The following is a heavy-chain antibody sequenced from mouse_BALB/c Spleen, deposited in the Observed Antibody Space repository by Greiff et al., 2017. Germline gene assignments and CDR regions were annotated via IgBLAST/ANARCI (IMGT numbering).Heavy chain of an antibody. V-gene: IGHV1S22*01. J-gene: IGHJ3*01. CDR1: GYTFTSYW. CDR3: TSELGQGFAY. CDR2: IYPGSGST. Sequence: LKQPGSELVRPGASVKLSCKASGYTFTSYWMHWVKQRPGQGLEWIGNIYPGSGSTNYDEKFKSKATLTVDTSSSTAYMQLSSLTSEDSAVYYCTSELGQGFAYWGQGTLVTVAA. D-gene: IGHD4-1*01.